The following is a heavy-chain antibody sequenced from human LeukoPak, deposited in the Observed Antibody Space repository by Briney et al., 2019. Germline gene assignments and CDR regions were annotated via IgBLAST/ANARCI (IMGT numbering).Heavy chain of an antibody. CDR3: ARVFDC. V-gene: IGHV3-48*01. Sequence: GGSLRLSCAASGFTFSTYTMNWVRQAPGKGLEWVSYISSSSTTIYYADSVKGRFTISRDNAKNSLYLQMNSLRAEDTAAYYCARVFDCWGQGALVTVSS. CDR2: ISSSSTTI. CDR1: GFTFSTYT. J-gene: IGHJ5*01.